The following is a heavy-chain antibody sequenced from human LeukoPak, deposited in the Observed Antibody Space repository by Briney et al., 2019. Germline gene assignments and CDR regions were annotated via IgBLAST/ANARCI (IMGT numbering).Heavy chain of an antibody. CDR2: ISTSSRYI. J-gene: IGHJ6*03. D-gene: IGHD2-21*02. V-gene: IGHV3-21*01. Sequence: PGVSLRLSCAGSGFTFSRFSMNWVRQAPGKGLEWVSSISTSSRYIYYADSVKGRFTISRDNAKTSLYLEMNSLRVEDTAIYYCFGLVPATPQHFQSYMDVWGKGTTVTVSS. CDR3: FGLVPATPQHFQSYMDV. CDR1: GFTFSRFS.